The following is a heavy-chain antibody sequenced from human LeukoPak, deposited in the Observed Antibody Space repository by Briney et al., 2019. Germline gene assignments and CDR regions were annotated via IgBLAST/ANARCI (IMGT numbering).Heavy chain of an antibody. Sequence: LPGGSLRLSCAASGFTFSSYAMSWVRQAPGKGLEWVSAISGSGGSTYYADSVKGRFTISRDNTKNTLYLQMNSLRAEDTAVYYCAKVTRKNPHSYDFWSGYYPHDAFDIWGQGTMVTVSS. CDR3: AKVTRKNPHSYDFWSGYYPHDAFDI. CDR1: GFTFSSYA. CDR2: ISGSGGST. J-gene: IGHJ3*02. D-gene: IGHD3-3*01. V-gene: IGHV3-23*01.